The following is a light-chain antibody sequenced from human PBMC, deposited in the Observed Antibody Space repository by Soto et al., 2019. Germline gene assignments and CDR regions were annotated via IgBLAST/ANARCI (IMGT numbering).Light chain of an antibody. CDR3: QQYNNWPLT. CDR1: QSVSSD. Sequence: TFSCRASQSVSSDLAWYQQKPGQAPRLLIYGASTRATGIPARVSGSGSGTEFTLTISSLQSEDCAVYYCQQYNNWPLTFGGGTKVDIK. J-gene: IGKJ4*01. V-gene: IGKV3-15*01. CDR2: GAS.